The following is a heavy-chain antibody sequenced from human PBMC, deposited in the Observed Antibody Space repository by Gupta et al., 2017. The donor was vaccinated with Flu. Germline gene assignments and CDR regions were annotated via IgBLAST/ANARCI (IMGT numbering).Heavy chain of an antibody. V-gene: IGHV4-59*01. CDR2: SYYIGTT. CDR3: ARASGSFGTDV. CDR1: GGSISSYY. Sequence: QLQESGPGLVKPSETLSLTCSVSGGSISSYYWTWVRQPPGKGLVWIGDSYYIGTTHYKPSRKNRVTISGDTSKNQVSLRLSSVTAADTAVYYCARASGSFGTDVGGPGTTVTVSS. D-gene: IGHD2-15*01. J-gene: IGHJ6*02.